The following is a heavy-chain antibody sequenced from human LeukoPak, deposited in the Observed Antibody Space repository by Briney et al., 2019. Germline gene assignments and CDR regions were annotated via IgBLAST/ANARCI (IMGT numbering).Heavy chain of an antibody. CDR1: GFTFSSNY. CDR3: ARHSSGWYRYYFDY. D-gene: IGHD6-19*01. V-gene: IGHV3-53*01. Sequence: GGSLRLSCAASGFTFSSNYMSWVRQAPGKGLEWVSVIYSGGSTYYADSVKGRFTISRDNSKNTLYLQMNSLRAEDTAVYYCARHSSGWYRYYFDYWGQGTLVTVSS. J-gene: IGHJ4*02. CDR2: IYSGGST.